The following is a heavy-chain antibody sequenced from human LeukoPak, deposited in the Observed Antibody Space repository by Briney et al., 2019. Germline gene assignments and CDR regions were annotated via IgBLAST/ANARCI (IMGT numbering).Heavy chain of an antibody. V-gene: IGHV4-39*02. CDR3: ARLLEPRD. Sequence: EPSETLSLTCTVSGGSISSSSYYWGWIRQPPGKGLEWIGSIYYSGSTYYNPSLKSRVTISVDTSKNHFSLKLSSVTAADTAVYYCARLLEPRDWGQGTLVTVSS. CDR2: IYYSGST. CDR1: GGSISSSSYY. D-gene: IGHD1-14*01. J-gene: IGHJ4*02.